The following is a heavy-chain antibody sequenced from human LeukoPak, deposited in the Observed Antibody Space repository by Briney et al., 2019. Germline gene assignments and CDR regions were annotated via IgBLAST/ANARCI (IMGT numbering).Heavy chain of an antibody. J-gene: IGHJ4*02. CDR2: ISGSGGSP. V-gene: IGHV3-23*01. Sequence: GGSLRLSCAASDFTFSDYAMSWVRHAPGKGLEWVSGISGSGGSPFYSDSVKGRFIISRDNSQNTVYLQMNSLRAEDTALYYCAKGKTHYYGPGDSWGQGTLVTVCS. D-gene: IGHD3-10*01. CDR1: DFTFSDYA. CDR3: AKGKTHYYGPGDS.